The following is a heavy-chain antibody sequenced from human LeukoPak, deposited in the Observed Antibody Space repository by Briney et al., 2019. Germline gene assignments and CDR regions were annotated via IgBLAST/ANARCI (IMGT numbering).Heavy chain of an antibody. CDR2: IRYDGSNK. V-gene: IGHV3-30*02. CDR3: AKDEARRRDGYNYLIDY. Sequence: PGGSLRLSCAASGFTFSSYDMHWVRQAPGKGLEWVAFIRYDGSNKYYADSVKGRFTISRDNSKNTLYLQMNSLRAEDTAVYYCAKDEARRRDGYNYLIDYWGQGTLVTVSS. D-gene: IGHD5-24*01. CDR1: GFTFSSYD. J-gene: IGHJ4*02.